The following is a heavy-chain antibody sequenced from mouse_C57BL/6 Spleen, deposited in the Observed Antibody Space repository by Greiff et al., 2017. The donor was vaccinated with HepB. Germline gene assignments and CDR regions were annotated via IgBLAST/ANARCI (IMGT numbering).Heavy chain of an antibody. V-gene: IGHV5-4*01. CDR3: ARASLGLDD. Sequence: VPGVESGGGFVKPGGSLKLSCAAFGFTFSSYAMSWVRQTPEKRLEWVATISDGGSYTYYPDNVKGRFTISRDNAKNNLYLQMSHLKSEDTAMYYCARASLGLDDWGQGTTLTVSS. CDR1: GFTFSSYA. CDR2: ISDGGSYT. J-gene: IGHJ2*01. D-gene: IGHD4-1*01.